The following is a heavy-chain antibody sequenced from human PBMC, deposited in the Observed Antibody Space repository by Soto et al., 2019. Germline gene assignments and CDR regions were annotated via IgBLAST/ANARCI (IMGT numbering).Heavy chain of an antibody. V-gene: IGHV4-39*01. CDR1: GGSISSGSYY. D-gene: IGHD3-22*01. CDR3: ATSGSHHHDSSGYNFRGGFDY. J-gene: IGHJ4*02. Sequence: SETLSLTCTVSGGSISSGSYYWGWIRQSPGKGLEWIGSIYYSGSTYYNPSLKSRVTMIVDTSKNQFSLKLNSVTAADTAVYYCATSGSHHHDSSGYNFRGGFDYWGQGTLVTVSS. CDR2: IYYSGST.